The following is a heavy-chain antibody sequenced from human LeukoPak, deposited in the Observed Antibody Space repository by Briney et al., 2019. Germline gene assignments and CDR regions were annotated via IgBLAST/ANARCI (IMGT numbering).Heavy chain of an antibody. CDR3: ARDGGYSYGSPFDY. J-gene: IGHJ4*02. Sequence: SQTLSLTCTVSGGSFSSGDYYWSWIRQPPGKGLEWIGYIYYSGSTYYNPSLKSRVTISVDTSKNQFSLKLSSVTAADTAVYYCARDGGYSYGSPFDYWGQGTLVTVSS. V-gene: IGHV4-30-4*08. CDR1: GGSFSSGDYY. CDR2: IYYSGST. D-gene: IGHD5-18*01.